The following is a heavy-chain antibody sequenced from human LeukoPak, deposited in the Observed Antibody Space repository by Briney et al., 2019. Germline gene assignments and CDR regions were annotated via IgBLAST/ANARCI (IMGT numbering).Heavy chain of an antibody. V-gene: IGHV3-23*01. CDR2: ISGSGGIT. CDR1: GFTFSNYG. Sequence: GGSLRLSCAASGFTFSNYGMTWVRQAPGKGLEWVSAISGSGGITHYADSVKGRFTISRDNAKNTLYLQMNSLRAEDTAVYYCARVHYYDSSGYHFDYWGQGTLVTVSS. J-gene: IGHJ4*02. CDR3: ARVHYYDSSGYHFDY. D-gene: IGHD3-22*01.